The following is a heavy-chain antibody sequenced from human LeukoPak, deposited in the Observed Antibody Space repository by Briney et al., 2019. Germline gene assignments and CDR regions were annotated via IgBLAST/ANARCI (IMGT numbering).Heavy chain of an antibody. V-gene: IGHV3-7*03. CDR2: IKQDGSEK. Sequence: PGGSLRLSCAASGFTFSSYWMSWVRQAPGKGLEWAANIKQDGSEKYYVDSVKGRFTISRDNAKNSLYLQMNSLRAEDTAVYYCTNLGAGRYEGWGQGTLVTVSS. CDR1: GFTFSSYW. J-gene: IGHJ4*02. D-gene: IGHD6-19*01. CDR3: TNLGAGRYEG.